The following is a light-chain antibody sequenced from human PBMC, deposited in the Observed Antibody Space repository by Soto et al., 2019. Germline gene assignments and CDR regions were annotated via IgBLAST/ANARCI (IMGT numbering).Light chain of an antibody. J-gene: IGKJ1*01. CDR1: QGISNY. CDR2: EAS. Sequence: DIQMTQSPSSLSASVGDRVTITCRASQGISNYVAWYQQIPGKVPKLLIYEASTLQSGVPSRFSGSGSGTDFTLTISSLQPEDVATYYCQTYTSAPWTFGQGTKVEIK. CDR3: QTYTSAPWT. V-gene: IGKV1-27*01.